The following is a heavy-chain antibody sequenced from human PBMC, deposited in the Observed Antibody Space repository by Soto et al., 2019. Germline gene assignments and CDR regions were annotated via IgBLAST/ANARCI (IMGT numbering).Heavy chain of an antibody. D-gene: IGHD6-19*01. Sequence: GGSLRLSCAASGFTFSSYEMNWVRQAPGKGLEWVSSISSSGSTIYYADSVKGRFTISRDNAKNSLYLQMNSLRAEDTAVYYCARAHSSGWYSYWYFDLWGRGTLVTVSS. V-gene: IGHV3-48*03. CDR3: ARAHSSGWYSYWYFDL. J-gene: IGHJ2*01. CDR1: GFTFSSYE. CDR2: ISSSGSTI.